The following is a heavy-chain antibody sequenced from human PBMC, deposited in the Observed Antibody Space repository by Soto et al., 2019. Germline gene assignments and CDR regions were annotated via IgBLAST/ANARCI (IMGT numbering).Heavy chain of an antibody. V-gene: IGHV1-2*02. CDR1: GYTFTAYY. CDR2: INPNGGGT. Sequence: QVQLVQSGAVMKKPGASVKVSCEASGYTFTAYYIHWVRQAPGQGLEWMGWINPNGGGTKYAQKFQGRVTMTRDTSINTAYMELTRLTSDDTAVYYCARAVHTMIQGVRFRVDQWGQGTLVTVSS. J-gene: IGHJ4*02. D-gene: IGHD3-10*01. CDR3: ARAVHTMIQGVRFRVDQ.